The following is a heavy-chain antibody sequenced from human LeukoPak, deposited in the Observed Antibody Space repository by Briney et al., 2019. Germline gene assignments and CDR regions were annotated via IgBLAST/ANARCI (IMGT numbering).Heavy chain of an antibody. CDR3: ARDRGGYGVADRGWFDP. Sequence: LVASVKVSCKASGGTFSSYAFSWVRQAPGQGLEWMGGISPIFATANYARKFQGRVTITADESTSTAYMEVGSLRSEDTAVYYCARDRGGYGVADRGWFDPWGQGTLVTVSS. CDR1: GGTFSSYA. CDR2: ISPIFATA. J-gene: IGHJ5*02. V-gene: IGHV1-69*13. D-gene: IGHD3-10*01.